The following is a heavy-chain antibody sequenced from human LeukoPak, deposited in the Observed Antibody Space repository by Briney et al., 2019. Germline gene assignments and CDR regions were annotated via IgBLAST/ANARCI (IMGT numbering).Heavy chain of an antibody. CDR2: ISGDGTIK. V-gene: IGHV3-74*03. CDR1: GFPFSSYW. Sequence: GGSLRLSCEPSGFPFSSYWMLWVRQAPGKGLVWVSRISGDGTIKTYADFVRGRFIVSRDNTKNILYLQMNSLKVEDTATYFCSRSQFDSWGQGVLVTVSS. D-gene: IGHD2-21*01. CDR3: SRSQFDS. J-gene: IGHJ4*02.